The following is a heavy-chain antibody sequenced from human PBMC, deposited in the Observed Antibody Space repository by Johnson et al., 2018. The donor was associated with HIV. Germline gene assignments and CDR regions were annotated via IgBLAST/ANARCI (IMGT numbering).Heavy chain of an antibody. CDR3: AKEPGWCGEPGDAFGI. CDR1: GFTFSSYA. V-gene: IGHV3-23*04. D-gene: IGHD3-10*01. Sequence: VQLVESGGGLVQPGGSLRLSCAASGFTFSSYAMSWVRQAPGKGLEWVSAISGSGGSTYYADSVKGRFTISRDNSKNTLYLQMNSLRAEDTAVYYCAKEPGWCGEPGDAFGIWGQGTMVTVSS. CDR2: ISGSGGST. J-gene: IGHJ3*02.